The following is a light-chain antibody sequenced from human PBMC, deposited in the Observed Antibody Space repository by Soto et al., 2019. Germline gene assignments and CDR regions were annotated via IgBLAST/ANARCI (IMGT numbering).Light chain of an antibody. CDR3: QQSYSTPQT. CDR1: QSISSY. V-gene: IGKV1-39*01. Sequence: DIQMTQSPSSLSSSVGDILTITCRASQSISSYLNWYQQKPGKAPKLLIYGASSLQSGVPSRFSGSGSGTDFTLTISSLQPEDFATYYCQQSYSTPQTFGQGTKVDI. J-gene: IGKJ1*01. CDR2: GAS.